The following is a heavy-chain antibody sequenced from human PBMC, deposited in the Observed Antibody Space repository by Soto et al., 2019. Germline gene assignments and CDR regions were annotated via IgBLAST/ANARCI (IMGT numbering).Heavy chain of an antibody. CDR2: IKSKSDGGTI. D-gene: IGHD3-16*01. CDR3: NTVGGRF. CDR1: GFTFSNAW. V-gene: IGHV3-15*01. Sequence: EVQLVESGGDLVKPGGSLTLSCAASGFTFSNAWMNWVRQAPGKGLEWVGRIKSKSDGGTIDYSAPVKGRFTISRDDLKNTLYLQLNSLKTEDTAIYYCNTVGGRFWGQGTLVTVSS. J-gene: IGHJ4*02.